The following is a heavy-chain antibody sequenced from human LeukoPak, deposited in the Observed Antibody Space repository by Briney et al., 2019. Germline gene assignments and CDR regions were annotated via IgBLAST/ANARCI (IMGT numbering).Heavy chain of an antibody. CDR2: ISYDGSSE. V-gene: IGHV3-30-3*01. CDR3: ARSYDFWSGSPDAFDI. D-gene: IGHD3-3*01. Sequence: GGSLRLSCAASGFPFSNYAIHWLRQTPGKGLEWVAVISYDGSSEYYADSVKGRFTISRDNSKNTLYLQMNSLRAEDTALYYCARSYDFWSGSPDAFDIWGQGTMVTVSS. J-gene: IGHJ3*02. CDR1: GFPFSNYA.